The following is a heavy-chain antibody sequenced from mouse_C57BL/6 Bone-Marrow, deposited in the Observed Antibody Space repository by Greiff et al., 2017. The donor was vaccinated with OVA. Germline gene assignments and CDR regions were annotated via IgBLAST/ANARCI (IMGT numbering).Heavy chain of an antibody. D-gene: IGHD1-1*01. J-gene: IGHJ3*01. CDR1: GYTFTSYW. V-gene: IGHV1-74*01. CDR3: ANLRTWFAY. CDR2: IHPSDSDT. Sequence: VQLQQPGAELVKPGASVKVSCKASGYTFTSYWMHWVKQRPGQGLEWTGRIHPSDSDTNYNQKFKGKATLTVDKSSSTAYMQLSSLTSEDAAVYYCANLRTWFAYWGQGTLVTVSA.